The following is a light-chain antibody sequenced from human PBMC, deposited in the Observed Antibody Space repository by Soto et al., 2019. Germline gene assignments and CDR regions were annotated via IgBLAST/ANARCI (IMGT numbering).Light chain of an antibody. CDR1: QSVSSY. Sequence: EVGLTQSPATLSLSPGERATLSCRASQSVSSYLAWYQQKPGQAPRLLISDASNRATGIPARFSGSGSGTDFTLTISSLEPEDFAVYYCQQRSNWPLTFGGGTKVDIK. CDR3: QQRSNWPLT. V-gene: IGKV3-11*01. J-gene: IGKJ4*01. CDR2: DAS.